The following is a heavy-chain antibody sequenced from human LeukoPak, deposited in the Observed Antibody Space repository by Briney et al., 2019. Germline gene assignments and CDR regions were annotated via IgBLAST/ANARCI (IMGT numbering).Heavy chain of an antibody. D-gene: IGHD3-16*01. Sequence: SETLSLTCTVSGGSISSYYWSWIRQPAGKGLEWIGRIYTSGSTNYNPSLKSRVTISVDTSKNQFSLKLSSVTAADTAVYYCARDYWGGSHYYYMDVWGKGTTVTISS. V-gene: IGHV4-4*07. CDR2: IYTSGST. CDR3: ARDYWGGSHYYYMDV. J-gene: IGHJ6*03. CDR1: GGSISSYY.